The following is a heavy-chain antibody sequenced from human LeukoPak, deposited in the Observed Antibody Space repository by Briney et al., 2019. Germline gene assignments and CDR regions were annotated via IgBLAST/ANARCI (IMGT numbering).Heavy chain of an antibody. CDR3: AREEVELWSGFGY. D-gene: IGHD5-18*01. Sequence: PGGSLKLSCAASGFTFTTYRMHWVCQAPGKGLEYVSGISSDGGSTYYANSVTGRFTISRDNSKNTLYLQMGSLRGEDMAVYSCAREEVELWSGFGYWGQGTLVTVSS. CDR2: ISSDGGST. V-gene: IGHV3-64*01. J-gene: IGHJ4*02. CDR1: GFTFTTYR.